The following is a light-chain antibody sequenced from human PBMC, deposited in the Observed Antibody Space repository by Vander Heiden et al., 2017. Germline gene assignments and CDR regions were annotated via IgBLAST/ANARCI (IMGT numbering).Light chain of an antibody. CDR1: SSDVGGYDY. Sequence: QSALTQPASVSGSPGQSITISCTGTSSDVGGYDYVSWYQQHPGKAPKLMIYDVSNRPSGVSNRFSGSKSGNTASLTISGLQAEDEADYYCGSYTSSSTRRVVFGGGTKLTVL. CDR3: GSYTSSSTRRVV. J-gene: IGLJ2*01. CDR2: DVS. V-gene: IGLV2-14*01.